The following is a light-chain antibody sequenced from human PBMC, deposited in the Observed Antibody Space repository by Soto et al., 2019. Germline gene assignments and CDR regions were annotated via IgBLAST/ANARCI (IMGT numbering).Light chain of an antibody. J-gene: IGLJ3*02. CDR3: SSYTSSRLEV. Sequence: QSALTQPASVSGSPGQSITISCTGTSSDVGGYKYVSWYQQHPGKAPKLLIYEVSNRPSGVSNRFSGSKSGNTASLTISGLQAEDEADYYCSSYTSSRLEVFGGGTKLTVL. V-gene: IGLV2-14*01. CDR1: SSDVGGYKY. CDR2: EVS.